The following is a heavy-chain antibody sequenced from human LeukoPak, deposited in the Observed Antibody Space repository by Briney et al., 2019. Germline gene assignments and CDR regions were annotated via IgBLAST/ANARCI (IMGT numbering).Heavy chain of an antibody. CDR1: GGSISIGDYY. D-gene: IGHD4-17*01. CDR2: IYYSGST. V-gene: IGHV4-30-4*08. Sequence: SQTPSLTCTVSGGSISIGDYYWSWIRQPPGKGLEWIGYIYYSGSTYYNPSLKSRVTISVDTSKNQFSLKLSSVTAADTAVYYCARDLRYGDYAFDIWGQGTMVTVSS. CDR3: ARDLRYGDYAFDI. J-gene: IGHJ3*02.